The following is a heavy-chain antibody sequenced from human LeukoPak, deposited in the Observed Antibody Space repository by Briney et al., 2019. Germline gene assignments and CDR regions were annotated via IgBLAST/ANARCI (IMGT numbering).Heavy chain of an antibody. V-gene: IGHV3-33*01. Sequence: GGSLRLSCAASAFPFSSYGMHWVRPAPGKGLEWVAVIWHDGSHKYYADSVTGRFTISRDNSKNTLYLQMNSLRAEDTAIYYCASGVYSSGWYLDCWGQGTLVTVSS. CDR3: ASGVYSSGWYLDC. J-gene: IGHJ4*02. D-gene: IGHD6-19*01. CDR1: AFPFSSYG. CDR2: IWHDGSHK.